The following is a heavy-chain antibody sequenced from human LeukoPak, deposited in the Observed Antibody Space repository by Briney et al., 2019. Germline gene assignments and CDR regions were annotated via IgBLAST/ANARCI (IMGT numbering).Heavy chain of an antibody. J-gene: IGHJ4*02. CDR3: TKDPPLTGGVYSAH. V-gene: IGHV3-15*01. Sequence: GGSLRLSCAASGFTFSSYAMSWVRQAPGKGLEWVGLIKSKVDGGTTDYAAPVKGRFTISRDDSKNTLYLQMSSLKIEDTAIYYCTKDPPLTGGVYSAHWGPGTLVTVSS. CDR2: IKSKVDGGTT. CDR1: GFTFSSYA. D-gene: IGHD7-27*01.